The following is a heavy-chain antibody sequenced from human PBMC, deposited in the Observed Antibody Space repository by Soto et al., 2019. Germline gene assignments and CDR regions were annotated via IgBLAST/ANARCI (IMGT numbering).Heavy chain of an antibody. CDR2: IYSGGST. CDR3: ARDGGPSIKKESGRGRYFDY. D-gene: IGHD3-16*01. Sequence: GGSLRPSCAASGFTVSSNYMSWVRQAPGKGLEWVSVIYSGGSTYYADSVKGRFTISRDNSKNTLYLQMNSLRAEDTAVYYCARDGGPSIKKESGRGRYFDYWGQGTQVTVSS. V-gene: IGHV3-66*01. CDR1: GFTVSSNY. J-gene: IGHJ4*02.